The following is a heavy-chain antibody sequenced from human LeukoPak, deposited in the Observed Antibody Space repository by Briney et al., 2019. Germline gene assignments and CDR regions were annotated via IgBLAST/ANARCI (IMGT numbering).Heavy chain of an antibody. D-gene: IGHD6-19*01. CDR1: GFTFSSYD. Sequence: GGSLRLSCAASGFTFSSYDMSWVRQAPGKGLEWVSAISGSGGSTYYADSVKGRFTISRDNSKNTLYLQMNSLRAEDTAVYYCAKSEVAGTSSFDYWGQGTLVTVSS. V-gene: IGHV3-23*01. CDR3: AKSEVAGTSSFDY. CDR2: ISGSGGST. J-gene: IGHJ4*02.